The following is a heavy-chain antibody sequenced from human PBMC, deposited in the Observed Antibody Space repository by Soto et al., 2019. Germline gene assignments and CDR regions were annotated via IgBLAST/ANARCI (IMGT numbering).Heavy chain of an antibody. D-gene: IGHD2-8*01. CDR1: GVSISDTSYY. J-gene: IGHJ4*02. Sequence: QLQLQESGPGLVEPSETLSLTCNVSGVSISDTSYYWGWIRQPPGNGLEWIGTIYFNGNTFDNPFIKSRITISVDTSKNQFSQRLTAVTAADTAVYYCARQVSYWGQGTLVAVSS. CDR2: IYFNGNT. CDR3: ARQVSY. V-gene: IGHV4-39*01.